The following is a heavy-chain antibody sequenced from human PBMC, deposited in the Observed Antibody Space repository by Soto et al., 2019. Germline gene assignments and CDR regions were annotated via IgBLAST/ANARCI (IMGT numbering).Heavy chain of an antibody. J-gene: IGHJ4*02. CDR2: IGIAGDP. CDR1: GFTLSSSD. Sequence: GSRILSGAASGFTLSSSDMHWVRQATGKCLEWVSGIGIAGDPYYAGSVKGLFTISRENAKNSLYLQMNSLRAGETAVYYCARWNWQQLAFDYWGQGTLVTVSS. CDR3: ARWNWQQLAFDY. D-gene: IGHD6-13*01. V-gene: IGHV3-13*05.